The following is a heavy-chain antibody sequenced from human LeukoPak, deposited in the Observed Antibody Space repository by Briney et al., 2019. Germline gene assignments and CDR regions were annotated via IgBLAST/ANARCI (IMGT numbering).Heavy chain of an antibody. CDR2: INPNSGGT. Sequence: GASVKVSCKASGYTFTGYYMRWVRQAPGQGLEWMGWINPNSGGTNYAQKFQGRVTMTRDTSISTAYMELSRLRSDDTAVYYCAIIAVADPRSSYFDYWGQGTPVTVSS. V-gene: IGHV1-2*02. D-gene: IGHD6-19*01. J-gene: IGHJ4*02. CDR1: GYTFTGYY. CDR3: AIIAVADPRSSYFDY.